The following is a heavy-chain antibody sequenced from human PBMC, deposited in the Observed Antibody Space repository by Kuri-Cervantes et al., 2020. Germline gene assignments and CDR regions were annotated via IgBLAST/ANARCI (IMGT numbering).Heavy chain of an antibody. J-gene: IGHJ6*02. CDR3: ARDRSYYFGMDV. CDR1: GYTFTSYG. Sequence: ASVKVSCKASGYTFTSYGISWVRQAPGQGLEWMGWISAYNGDTNHAQNLQGRVTMTTDTSTNTAYMELRSLRSDDTAVYYCARDRSYYFGMDVWGQGTTVTVSS. V-gene: IGHV1-18*01. CDR2: ISAYNGDT.